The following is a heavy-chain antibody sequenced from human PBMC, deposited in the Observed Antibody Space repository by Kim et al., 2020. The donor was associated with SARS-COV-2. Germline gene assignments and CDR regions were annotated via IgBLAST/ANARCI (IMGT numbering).Heavy chain of an antibody. J-gene: IGHJ5*02. Sequence: SETLSLTCTVSGSSISSNYYWGWIRQPPGKGLGWIGIIYHSGSTYYTPSLSSRITISVDTSKNQFSLKLSSVTAADTAVYYCARGGEWLVYNWFDPWGQGIQVTVSS. V-gene: IGHV4-38-2*02. D-gene: IGHD6-19*01. CDR1: GSSISSNYY. CDR2: IYHSGST. CDR3: ARGGEWLVYNWFDP.